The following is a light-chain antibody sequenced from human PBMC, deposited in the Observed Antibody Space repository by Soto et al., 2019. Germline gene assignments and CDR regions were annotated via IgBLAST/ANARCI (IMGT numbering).Light chain of an antibody. CDR3: QQPNSFPRT. V-gene: IGKV1-12*01. Sequence: DIQMTQSPSSVSASVGDRVTITCRATQGISSWLAWYQQKPGKAPKLLIYAASSLKSGVPSRFSGSGSGPDFTLTINSLQTQDFATYDCQQPNSFPRTSDPGTKVDIK. J-gene: IGKJ3*01. CDR2: AAS. CDR1: QGISSW.